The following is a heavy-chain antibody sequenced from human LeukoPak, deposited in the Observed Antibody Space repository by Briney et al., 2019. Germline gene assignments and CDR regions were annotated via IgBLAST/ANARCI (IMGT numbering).Heavy chain of an antibody. CDR3: ASTSVTIFGVVIMYY. V-gene: IGHV1-24*01. CDR2: FDPEDGET. D-gene: IGHD3-3*01. CDR1: GYTLTELS. Sequence: WASVKVSCKVSGYTLTELSMHWVRQAPGKGLEWMGGFDPEDGETIYAQKFQGRVTMTRDMSTSTVYMELSSLRSEDTAVYYCASTSVTIFGVVIMYYWGQGTLVTVSS. J-gene: IGHJ4*02.